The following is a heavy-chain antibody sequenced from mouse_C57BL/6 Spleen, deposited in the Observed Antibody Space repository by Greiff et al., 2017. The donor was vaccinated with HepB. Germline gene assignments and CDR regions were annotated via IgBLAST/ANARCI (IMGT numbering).Heavy chain of an antibody. Sequence: QVQLQQPGAELVKPGASVKLSCKASGYTFTSYWMHWVKQRPGQGLEWIGMIHPNSGSTNYNEKFKSKATLTVDKSSSTAYMQLSSLTSEDSAVYYCARSGYYGSSPYAMDYWGQGTSVTVSS. D-gene: IGHD1-1*01. CDR2: IHPNSGST. CDR1: GYTFTSYW. CDR3: ARSGYYGSSPYAMDY. V-gene: IGHV1-64*01. J-gene: IGHJ4*01.